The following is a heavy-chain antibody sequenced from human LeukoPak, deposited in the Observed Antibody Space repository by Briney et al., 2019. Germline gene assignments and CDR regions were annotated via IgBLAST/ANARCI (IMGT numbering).Heavy chain of an antibody. D-gene: IGHD2-15*01. J-gene: IGHJ3*02. CDR1: RYTFTSYD. CDR2: MKPNSGNK. V-gene: IGHV1-8*01. Sequence: GGSVKVSCTASRYTFTSYDINWVRQATGQGLEWMGWMKPNSGNKGYAQKFQGRVTMTRNTSISTAYMELSSLRSEDTAVYYCARGEVAALLDAFDIWGQGTMVTVPS. CDR3: ARGEVAALLDAFDI.